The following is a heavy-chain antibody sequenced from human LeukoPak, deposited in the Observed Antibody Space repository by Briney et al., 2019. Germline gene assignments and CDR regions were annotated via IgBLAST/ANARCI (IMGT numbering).Heavy chain of an antibody. J-gene: IGHJ4*02. Sequence: PGGSLRLSCAASGFSFSTYWTSWVRQAPGKGPEWVASIKPDGSEKYYVDSVTGRFTISRDNAKSSLYLQMSNLKPEDTAVYYCAREGNWGQGTLVTASS. D-gene: IGHD3-10*01. V-gene: IGHV3-7*01. CDR2: IKPDGSEK. CDR3: AREGN. CDR1: GFSFSTYW.